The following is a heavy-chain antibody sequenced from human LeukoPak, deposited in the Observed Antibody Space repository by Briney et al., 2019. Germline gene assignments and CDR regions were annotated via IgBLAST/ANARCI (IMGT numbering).Heavy chain of an antibody. J-gene: IGHJ4*02. D-gene: IGHD3-22*01. Sequence: SETLSLTCAVYGGSFSGYYWSWIRQPTAKGLEWIGEINDSGSTNYNPSLKSRVTISVDTSKNQFSLKLNSVTAADTAVYYCAREVWGYYYDSSGYYDTNFDYWGQGTLVTVSS. CDR2: INDSGST. CDR1: GGSFSGYY. CDR3: AREVWGYYYDSSGYYDTNFDY. V-gene: IGHV4-34*01.